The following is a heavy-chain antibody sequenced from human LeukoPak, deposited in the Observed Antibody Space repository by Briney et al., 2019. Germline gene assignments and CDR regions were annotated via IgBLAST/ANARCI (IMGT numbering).Heavy chain of an antibody. CDR2: IYTSGST. J-gene: IGHJ4*02. V-gene: IGHV4-61*02. CDR1: GGSISSGSYY. CDR3: AREGYYYDSSGYYSFDY. Sequence: PSQTLSLTCTVSGGSISSGSYYWSWIRQPAGKGLEWIGRIYTSGSTNYNPSIKSRVTISVDTSKNQFSLKLSSVTAADTAVYYCAREGYYYDSSGYYSFDYWGQGTLVTVSS. D-gene: IGHD3-22*01.